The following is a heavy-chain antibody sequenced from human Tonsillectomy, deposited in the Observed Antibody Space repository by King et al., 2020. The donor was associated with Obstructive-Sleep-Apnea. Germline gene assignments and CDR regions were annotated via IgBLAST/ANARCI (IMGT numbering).Heavy chain of an antibody. J-gene: IGHJ4*02. D-gene: IGHD5-12*01. V-gene: IGHV1-2*04. CDR3: ATSRGYNGYDDLDFDY. CDR1: GYTFTGYY. Sequence: QLVQSGAEVKKPGASVKVSCKSSGYTFTGYYMHWVRQALGQGLDWMGWINPNRGGTNYELKFQGWVTMTRDTSINAASMELSRLTSDDTAVYYCATSRGYNGYDDLDFDYWGQGTLVTVSS. CDR2: INPNRGGT.